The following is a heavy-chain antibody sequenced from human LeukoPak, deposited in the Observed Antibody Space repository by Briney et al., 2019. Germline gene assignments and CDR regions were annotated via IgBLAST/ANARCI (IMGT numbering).Heavy chain of an antibody. V-gene: IGHV3-48*01. CDR1: GFTFSSYS. Sequence: PGGSLRLSCAASGFTFSSYSMNWVRQAPGKGLEWVSYISSSSSTIYYAGSVKGRFTISRDNAKNSLYLQMNSLRAEDTAVYYCARGKSWYYYDSSGRGGWFDPWGQGTLVTVSS. D-gene: IGHD3-22*01. CDR2: ISSSSSTI. CDR3: ARGKSWYYYDSSGRGGWFDP. J-gene: IGHJ5*02.